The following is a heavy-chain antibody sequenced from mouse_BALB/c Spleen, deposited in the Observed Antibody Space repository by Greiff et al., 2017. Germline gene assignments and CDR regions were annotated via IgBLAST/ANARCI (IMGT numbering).Heavy chain of an antibody. D-gene: IGHD2-10*02. J-gene: IGHJ3*01. Sequence: VQLQQSGAELVRSGASVKLSCTASGFNIKDYYMHWVKQRPEQGLEWIGWIDPENGDTEYAPKFQGKATMTADTSSNTAYLQLSSLTSEDTAVYYCASKLDFAYWGQGTLVTVSA. V-gene: IGHV14-4*02. CDR1: GFNIKDYY. CDR3: ASKLDFAY. CDR2: IDPENGDT.